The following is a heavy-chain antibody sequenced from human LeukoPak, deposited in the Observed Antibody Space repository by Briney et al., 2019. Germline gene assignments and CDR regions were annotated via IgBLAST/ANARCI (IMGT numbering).Heavy chain of an antibody. CDR3: ARRAGAYSHPYDY. CDR2: ISFDINDR. CDR1: EFTFSNYG. D-gene: IGHD4/OR15-4a*01. J-gene: IGHJ4*02. V-gene: IGHV3-30*03. Sequence: GGSLRLSCAASEFTFSNYGMHWVRQAPGKGLEWVASISFDINDRKYAESVRGRFTISRDNSKNTLYLQMNSLRAEDTAVYYCARRAGAYSHPYDYWGQGTLVTVSS.